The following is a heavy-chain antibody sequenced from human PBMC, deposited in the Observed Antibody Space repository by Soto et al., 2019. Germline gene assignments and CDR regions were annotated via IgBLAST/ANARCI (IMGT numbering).Heavy chain of an antibody. CDR1: GFAFSRSA. CDR2: ISEGGGTT. Sequence: EVQLLESGGGLIQPGGSLRLSCAASGFAFSRSAMAWVRQAPEKGLEWVSSISEGGGTTFYAGSVEGRFTISRDNSKNTLYLHMNSVRADDTAVYYCAKGGYRHAYDWGRGPLVTVSS. J-gene: IGHJ4*02. D-gene: IGHD3-16*01. V-gene: IGHV3-23*01. CDR3: AKGGYRHAYD.